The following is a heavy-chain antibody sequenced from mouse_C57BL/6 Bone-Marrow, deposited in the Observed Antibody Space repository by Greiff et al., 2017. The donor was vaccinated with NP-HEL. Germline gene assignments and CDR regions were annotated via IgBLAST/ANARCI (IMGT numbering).Heavy chain of an antibody. V-gene: IGHV1-69*01. J-gene: IGHJ3*01. D-gene: IGHD3-2*02. CDR2: IDPSDSYT. CDR1: GYTFTSYW. Sequence: QVQLKQPGAELVMPGASVKLSCKASGYTFTSYWMHWVKQRPGQGLEWIGEIDPSDSYTNYNQKFKGKSTLTVDKSSSTAYMQLSSLTSEDSAVYYCARRAQATFPFAYWGQGTLVTVSA. CDR3: ARRAQATFPFAY.